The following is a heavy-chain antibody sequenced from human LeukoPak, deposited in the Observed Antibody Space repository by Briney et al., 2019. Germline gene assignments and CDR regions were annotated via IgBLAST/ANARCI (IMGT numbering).Heavy chain of an antibody. D-gene: IGHD3-3*01. CDR1: GFTFSSYS. J-gene: IGHJ6*03. CDR3: ARDLCVRFFYYYYYYMDV. CDR2: ISSSSSYI. Sequence: GGSLRLSCAASGFTFSSYSMNWVRPAPGKGLEWGSSISSSSSYIYYADPVKGRFTISRDNAKNSLYLQMNSLRGEDTAVYYCARDLCVRFFYYYYYYMDVGGKGTTVTVSS. V-gene: IGHV3-21*01.